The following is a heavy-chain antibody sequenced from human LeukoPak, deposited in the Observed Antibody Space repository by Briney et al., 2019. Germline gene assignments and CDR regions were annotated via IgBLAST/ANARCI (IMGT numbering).Heavy chain of an antibody. V-gene: IGHV3-73*01. J-gene: IGHJ3*02. CDR3: TRLNYDFWSGYYLDAFDI. Sequence: PGGSLRLSCAASGFTFSGSAMHWVHQASGKGLEWVGRIRSKANSYATAYAASVKGRFTISRDDSKNTAYLQMNSLKTEDTAVYYCTRLNYDFWSGYYLDAFDIWGQGTMVTVSS. CDR1: GFTFSGSA. CDR2: IRSKANSYAT. D-gene: IGHD3-3*01.